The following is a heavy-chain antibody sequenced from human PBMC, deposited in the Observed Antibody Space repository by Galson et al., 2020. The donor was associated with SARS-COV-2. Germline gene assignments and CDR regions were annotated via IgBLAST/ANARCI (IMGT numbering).Heavy chain of an antibody. CDR3: AKAWGGDYGDQGGDY. D-gene: IGHD4-17*01. Sequence: GGSLRLSCAASGFTFDDYAMHWARHAPGKGLEWVSGISRNSGSIGYADSVKGRFTISIDNAKNSLYLQMNSLRAEDTALYYCAKAWGGDYGDQGGDYWGQGTLVTVSS. J-gene: IGHJ4*02. CDR2: ISRNSGSI. CDR1: GFTFDDYA. V-gene: IGHV3-9*01.